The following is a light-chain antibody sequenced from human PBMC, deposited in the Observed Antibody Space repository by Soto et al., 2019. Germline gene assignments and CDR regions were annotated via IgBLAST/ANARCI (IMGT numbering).Light chain of an antibody. CDR3: CSYTATDAWV. CDR2: AVS. Sequence: QSVLTQPRSVSGSPGQSVSISCTGTNSDVGGYNLVSWYQQLPGKAPKLIISAVSYRTSGVSDRFSGSKSGNTASLTISGLQAEDEADYYCCSYTATDAWVLGGGAKVTVL. CDR1: NSDVGGYNL. J-gene: IGLJ3*02. V-gene: IGLV2-11*01.